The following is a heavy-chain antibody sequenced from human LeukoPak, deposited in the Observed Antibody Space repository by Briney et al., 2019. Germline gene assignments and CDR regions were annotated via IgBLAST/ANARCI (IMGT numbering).Heavy chain of an antibody. CDR3: ARRGPYGYWYFDL. Sequence: GGSLRLSCAASGFTFSSYGMHWVRQAPGKGLEWVAVIWYDGSNKYYADSVKGRFTISRDNSKNTLYLQMNSLKAEDTAVYYCARRGPYGYWYFDLWGRGTLVTVSS. J-gene: IGHJ2*01. V-gene: IGHV3-33*01. CDR1: GFTFSSYG. CDR2: IWYDGSNK. D-gene: IGHD3-10*01.